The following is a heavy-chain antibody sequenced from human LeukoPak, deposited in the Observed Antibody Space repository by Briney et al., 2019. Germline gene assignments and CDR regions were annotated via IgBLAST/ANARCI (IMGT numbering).Heavy chain of an antibody. CDR2: ISTGGSSI. Sequence: GGSLRLSCATSEFTFSNYEMNWVRQAPGKGLEWVSHISTGGSSIYYADSVKGRFTISRDNTKNSLFLQMNSLRAEDTAVYYCAGGSYHYDTSGYYRPDYWGQGTLVTVSS. V-gene: IGHV3-48*03. CDR1: EFTFSNYE. CDR3: AGGSYHYDTSGYYRPDY. D-gene: IGHD3-22*01. J-gene: IGHJ4*02.